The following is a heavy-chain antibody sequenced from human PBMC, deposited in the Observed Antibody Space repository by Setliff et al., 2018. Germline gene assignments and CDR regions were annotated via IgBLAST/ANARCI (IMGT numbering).Heavy chain of an antibody. V-gene: IGHV4-4*08. Sequence: SETLSLTCTVSGGSISSYYWSWIRQPPGKGLEWIGYIYSSGSTNYNPSLKSRVTISVDTSKNQLSLKLSSVTAADTAVYYCARDQGYCSSASCYAQLWFDPWGQGTLVTVSS. D-gene: IGHD2-2*01. CDR3: ARDQGYCSSASCYAQLWFDP. CDR1: GGSISSYY. CDR2: IYSSGST. J-gene: IGHJ5*02.